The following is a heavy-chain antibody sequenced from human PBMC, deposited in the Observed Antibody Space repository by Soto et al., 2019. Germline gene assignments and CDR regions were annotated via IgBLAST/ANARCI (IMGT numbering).Heavy chain of an antibody. V-gene: IGHV5-51*01. D-gene: IGHD6-13*01. CDR1: GYSFTSYW. CDR3: ARHHGSPGSYFGMDV. CDR2: IYPGDSDT. Sequence: GESLKISCKGSGYSFTSYWINWVRQMPGKGLEWMGIIYPGDSDTRYSPSFQGRVTISADKSISTAYLQWRSLKASDTAMYYCARHHGSPGSYFGMDVWGQGTTVTVSS. J-gene: IGHJ6*02.